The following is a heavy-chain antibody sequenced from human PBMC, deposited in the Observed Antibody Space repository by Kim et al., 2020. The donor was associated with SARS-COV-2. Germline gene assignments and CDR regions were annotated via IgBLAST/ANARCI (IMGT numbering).Heavy chain of an antibody. CDR3: AKASSGRVDY. CDR2: YN. J-gene: IGHJ4*02. D-gene: IGHD2-15*01. Sequence: YNDYAVSVKSRKTINPDTTKNQFSLQLNSVTPEDTAVYYCAKASSGRVDYWGQGTLVTVAS. V-gene: IGHV6-1*01.